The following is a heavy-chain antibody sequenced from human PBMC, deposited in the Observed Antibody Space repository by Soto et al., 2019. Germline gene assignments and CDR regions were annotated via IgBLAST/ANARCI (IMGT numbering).Heavy chain of an antibody. Sequence: EVQLVESGGGLVKPGGSLRLSCAASGFTFSSYSMNWVRQAPGKGLEWVSSISSSSSYIYYADSVKGRFTISRDKAKKSLYLQMNSLRAEDIAVYYCARAEGQLGYVMDVWGQGTTVTVSS. CDR2: ISSSSSYI. CDR1: GFTFSSYS. V-gene: IGHV3-21*01. J-gene: IGHJ6*02. CDR3: ARAEGQLGYVMDV. D-gene: IGHD6-6*01.